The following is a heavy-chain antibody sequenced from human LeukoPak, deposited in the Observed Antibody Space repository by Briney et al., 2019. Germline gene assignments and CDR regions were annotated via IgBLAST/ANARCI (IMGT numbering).Heavy chain of an antibody. V-gene: IGHV4-59*01. Sequence: SETLSLTCSVSGGSIRSNYWSWIRQPPGKGLEWIGYLYHSGSTIYNPSLKSRVTISVDRSKNQFVLKLSSVTAADTAMYYCASGRSSFYYFDYWGQGTLVTVSS. CDR3: ASGRSSFYYFDY. CDR2: LYHSGST. D-gene: IGHD6-13*01. J-gene: IGHJ4*02. CDR1: GGSIRSNY.